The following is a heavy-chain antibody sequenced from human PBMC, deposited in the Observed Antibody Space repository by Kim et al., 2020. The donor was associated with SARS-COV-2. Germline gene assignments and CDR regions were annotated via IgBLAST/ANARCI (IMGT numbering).Heavy chain of an antibody. Sequence: LKKRVTISEATTKNQFSLKLASVTAADTAVYYCARVAPMVRGVSGWFDPWGQGTLVTVSS. D-gene: IGHD3-10*01. CDR3: ARVAPMVRGVSGWFDP. V-gene: IGHV4-39*07. J-gene: IGHJ5*02.